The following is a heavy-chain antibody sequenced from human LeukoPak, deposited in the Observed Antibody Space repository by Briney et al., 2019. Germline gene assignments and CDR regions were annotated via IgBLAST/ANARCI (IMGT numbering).Heavy chain of an antibody. Sequence: SETLSLTCTVSGSSISSYYWSWIRQPAGKGLEWIGRIYTSGSTNYNPSLKSRVTMSVDTSKNQFSLKLSSVTAADTAVYYCAASVYRGFLEWLLPFDYWGQGTLVTVSS. D-gene: IGHD3-3*01. V-gene: IGHV4-4*07. CDR3: AASVYRGFLEWLLPFDY. CDR1: GSSISSYY. J-gene: IGHJ4*02. CDR2: IYTSGST.